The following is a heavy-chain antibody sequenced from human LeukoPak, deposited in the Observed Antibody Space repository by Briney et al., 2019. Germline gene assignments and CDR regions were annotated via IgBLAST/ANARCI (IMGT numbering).Heavy chain of an antibody. CDR2: ISPSASHR. D-gene: IGHD5-18*01. CDR3: VKDRFGSFDP. V-gene: IGHV3-23*01. Sequence: GGSLRLSCAASGFPFSDYAMTWVRQAPGKGLEWVAAISPSASHRYYADFVGGRFTIPRDNSKNTLDLQMSSLRAEDTAVYYCVKDRFGSFDPWGQGTLVTVSS. CDR1: GFPFSDYA. J-gene: IGHJ5*02.